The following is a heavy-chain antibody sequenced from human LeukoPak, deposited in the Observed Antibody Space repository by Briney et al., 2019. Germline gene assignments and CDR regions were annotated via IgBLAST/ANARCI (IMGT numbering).Heavy chain of an antibody. Sequence: GGSLRLSCAASGFTFSSHWMDWVRQAPGKGLEWVANIKQDGSESYYLDSVKGRFTISRDNAKNSLYLQMNSLRDEDTAVYYCARDGPNCSGGSCYYDAFDIWGQGTMVTVSS. CDR1: GFTFSSHW. CDR2: IKQDGSES. D-gene: IGHD2-15*01. J-gene: IGHJ3*02. V-gene: IGHV3-7*01. CDR3: ARDGPNCSGGSCYYDAFDI.